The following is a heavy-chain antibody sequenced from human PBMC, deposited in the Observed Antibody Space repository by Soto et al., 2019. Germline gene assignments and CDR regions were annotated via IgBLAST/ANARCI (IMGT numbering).Heavy chain of an antibody. CDR3: GRGAGGGATRGVLYGGDV. CDR1: GYTFTGNY. Sequence: QVQLVQSGAEVKKPGASVKVSCKASGYTFTGNYMHWVRQAPGQGLEWMGWINPNSGGTNYTQKFQGWVTMTRDTAGSTGYRELGRVRADDTAGDWGGRGAGGGATRGVLYGGDVGGQGTTGTVSA. V-gene: IGHV1-2*04. D-gene: IGHD1-26*01. J-gene: IGHJ6*01. CDR2: INPNSGGT.